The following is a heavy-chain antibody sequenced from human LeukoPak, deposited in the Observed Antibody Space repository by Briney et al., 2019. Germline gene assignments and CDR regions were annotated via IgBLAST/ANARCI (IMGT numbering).Heavy chain of an antibody. CDR1: GYTFTSYD. CDR2: MNPNSGNT. Sequence: ASVKVSCKASGYTFTSYDINWVRQATGQGLEWMGWMNPNSGNTGYAQKFQGRVTMTRNTSISTAYMELSSLRSEDTAVYYCARGRRNRRKYSGGYYGCFDYWGQGTLVTVSS. CDR3: ARGRRNRRKYSGGYYGCFDY. J-gene: IGHJ4*02. V-gene: IGHV1-8*01. D-gene: IGHD1-26*01.